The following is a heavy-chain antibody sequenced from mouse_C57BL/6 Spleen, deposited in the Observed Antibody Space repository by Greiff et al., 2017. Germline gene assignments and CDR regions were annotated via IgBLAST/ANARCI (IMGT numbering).Heavy chain of an antibody. CDR1: GYTFTSYW. Sequence: VQLQQPGAELVRPGSSVKLSCKASGYTFTSYWMHWVKQRPIQGLEWIGNVDPSDSETPYNQKFKDKATLTVDKSSSTAYMQLSSLTSDDSAVYYCARRGFIATVVATDYYAMDYWGQGTSVTVSS. J-gene: IGHJ4*01. V-gene: IGHV1-52*01. CDR2: VDPSDSET. CDR3: ARRGFIATVVATDYYAMDY. D-gene: IGHD1-1*01.